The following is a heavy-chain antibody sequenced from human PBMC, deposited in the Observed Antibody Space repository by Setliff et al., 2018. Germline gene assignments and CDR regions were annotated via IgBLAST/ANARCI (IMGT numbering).Heavy chain of an antibody. CDR3: ARQLPYYDFWSGYPRGWFDP. CDR2: IYYSGST. V-gene: IGHV4-34*01. CDR1: GGSFSGYY. D-gene: IGHD3-3*01. J-gene: IGHJ5*02. Sequence: PSETLSLTCAVYGGSFSGYYWSWIRQPPGKGLEWIGSIYYSGSTYYNPSLKSRVTISVDTSKNQFSLKLSSVTAADTAVYYCARQLPYYDFWSGYPRGWFDPWGQGTLVTVSS.